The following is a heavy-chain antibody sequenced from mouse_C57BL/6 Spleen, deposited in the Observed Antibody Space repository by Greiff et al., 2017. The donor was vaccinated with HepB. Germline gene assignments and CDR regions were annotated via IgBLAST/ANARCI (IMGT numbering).Heavy chain of an antibody. CDR3: VRQGYGSSYRNAMDY. D-gene: IGHD1-1*01. Sequence: EVMLVESGGGLVQPKGSLKLSCAASGFSFNTYAMNWVRQAPGKGLEWVARIRSKSNNYATYYADSVKDRFTISRDDSESMLYLQMNNLKTEDTAMYYCVRQGYGSSYRNAMDYWGQGTSVTVSS. V-gene: IGHV10-1*01. J-gene: IGHJ4*01. CDR1: GFSFNTYA. CDR2: IRSKSNNYAT.